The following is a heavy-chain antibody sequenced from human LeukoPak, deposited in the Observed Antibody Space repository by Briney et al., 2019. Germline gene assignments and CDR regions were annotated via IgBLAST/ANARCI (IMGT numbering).Heavy chain of an antibody. CDR3: ARNNFGPGATAFDI. J-gene: IGHJ3*02. Sequence: GGSLRLSCAASGFTFNDYGMSWVRQAPGKGLEWVSAINGNGGTTNYADSVKGRFTISRDSAKKSLHLQMNSLRAEDTALYYCARNNFGPGATAFDIWGQGTMVTVSS. CDR1: GFTFNDYG. D-gene: IGHD3-10*02. CDR2: INGNGGTT. V-gene: IGHV3-20*04.